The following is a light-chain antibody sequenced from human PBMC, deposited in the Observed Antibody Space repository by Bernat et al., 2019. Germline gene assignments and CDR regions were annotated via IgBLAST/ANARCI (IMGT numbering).Light chain of an antibody. V-gene: IGLV6-57*04. CDR2: EYN. CDR3: HSYDSSNQV. J-gene: IGLJ3*02. Sequence: NFMLTQPHSVSESPGKTVAISCTRSSGSIASNYVRCYQQRPGSAPTTVIYEYNKRPSGVPDRFSGSIDSTSNSASLNITGLKTEDEAEYYCHSYDSSNQVFGGGTKVTVL. CDR1: SGSIASNY.